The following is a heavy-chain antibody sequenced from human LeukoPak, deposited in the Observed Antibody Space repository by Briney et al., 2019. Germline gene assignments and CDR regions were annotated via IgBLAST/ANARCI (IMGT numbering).Heavy chain of an antibody. CDR3: ARDEDSSSLDY. CDR1: GGSISSYY. Sequence: SETLSLTCTVSGGSISSYYWSWVRQPAGKGLEWIGRIYTRGSSNYNPSLRSRVTMSVDTSKNQFSLKLSSVTAADTAVYYCARDEDSSSLDYWGQGTLVTVSS. J-gene: IGHJ4*02. CDR2: IYTRGSS. D-gene: IGHD6-13*01. V-gene: IGHV4-4*07.